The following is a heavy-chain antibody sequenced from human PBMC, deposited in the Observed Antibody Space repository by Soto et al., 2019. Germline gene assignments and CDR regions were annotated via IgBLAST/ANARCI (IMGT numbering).Heavy chain of an antibody. J-gene: IGHJ1*01. D-gene: IGHD3-10*01. V-gene: IGHV3-74*01. CDR3: VRDLGSN. CDR1: GFTFSNYW. Sequence: EVQLVESGGGLVQPGGSLRLSCTASGFTFSNYWMNWVRQVPGKGPVWVSRINSDGSSTTYAGSVTGRFTISRNNAKNTLYLQRLTAEDTAVYYCVRDLGSNWGQGTLVTVSS. CDR2: INSDGSST.